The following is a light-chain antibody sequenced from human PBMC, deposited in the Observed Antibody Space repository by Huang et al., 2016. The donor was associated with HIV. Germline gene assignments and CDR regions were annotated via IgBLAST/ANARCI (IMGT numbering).Light chain of an antibody. J-gene: IGKJ3*01. CDR3: QQSYSPRT. V-gene: IGKV1-39*01. CDR2: AAS. Sequence: DIQMTQSPSSLSAYVGDRVTIPCRARQSISNYLNWYQQKPGKAPKLLIYAASSLQSGVPSRFSGSGSGTDFTLTISSLQPEDSAAYYCQQSYSPRTFGPGTKVDIK. CDR1: QSISNY.